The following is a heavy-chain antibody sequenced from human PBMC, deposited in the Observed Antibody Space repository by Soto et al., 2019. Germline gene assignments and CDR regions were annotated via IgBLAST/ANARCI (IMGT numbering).Heavy chain of an antibody. CDR3: ARLGGYCSSTSCYGYYGMDV. CDR2: FHYSEST. D-gene: IGHD2-2*01. J-gene: IGHJ6*02. V-gene: IGHV4-39*01. Sequence: SETLSLTCTVSGGSISSYSWGWIRQPPGEGLEWIGTFHYSESTYYNPSLESRVTISVDTSKNQFSLKVTSVTVADTAVYCCARLGGYCSSTSCYGYYGMDVWGQGTTVTVSS. CDR1: GGSISSYS.